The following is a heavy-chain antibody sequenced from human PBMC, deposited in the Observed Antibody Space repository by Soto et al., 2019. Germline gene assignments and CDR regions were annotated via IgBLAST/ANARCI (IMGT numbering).Heavy chain of an antibody. Sequence: SVKVSCKASGGTFSSYAISWVRQAPGQGLEWMGGIIPIFGTANYAQKFQGRVTMTEDTSTDTAYMELSSLRSEDTAVYYCATGNSYGLTLDYWGQGTLVTVSS. J-gene: IGHJ4*02. D-gene: IGHD5-18*01. V-gene: IGHV1-69*06. CDR1: GGTFSSYA. CDR2: IIPIFGTA. CDR3: ATGNSYGLTLDY.